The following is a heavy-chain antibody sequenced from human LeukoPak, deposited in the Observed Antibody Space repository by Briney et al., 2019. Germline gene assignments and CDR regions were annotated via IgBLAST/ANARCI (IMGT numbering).Heavy chain of an antibody. V-gene: IGHV1-8*01. Sequence: GASVKVSCKASGYTFTTHDLTWVRQATGQGLEWMGWMNPGSGDTAYAQKFQGRVTMTRDTSTSTAYMELRSLRSDDTAVYYCARDRGYDSNLNPYDAFDIWGQGTMVTVSS. CDR1: GYTFTTHD. J-gene: IGHJ3*02. CDR3: ARDRGYDSNLNPYDAFDI. CDR2: MNPGSGDT. D-gene: IGHD3-22*01.